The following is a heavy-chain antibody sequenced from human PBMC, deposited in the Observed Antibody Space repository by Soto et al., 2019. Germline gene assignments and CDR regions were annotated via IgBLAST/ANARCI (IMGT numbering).Heavy chain of an antibody. V-gene: IGHV1-69*01. CDR2: IIPIFGTA. CDR1: GGTFSSYA. D-gene: IGHD3-9*01. Sequence: QVQLVQSGGEVKKPGSSVKVSCKASGGTFSSYAISWVRQAPGQGLEWMGGIIPIFGTANYAQKFQGRVTITADESTSTAYMELSSLRSEDTAVYYCGGCNFDWFHPIDYWGQGTLVTVSS. J-gene: IGHJ4*02. CDR3: GGCNFDWFHPIDY.